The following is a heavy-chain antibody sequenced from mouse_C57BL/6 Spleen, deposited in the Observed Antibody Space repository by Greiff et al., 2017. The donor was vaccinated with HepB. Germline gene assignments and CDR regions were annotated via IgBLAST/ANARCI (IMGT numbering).Heavy chain of an antibody. V-gene: IGHV1-9*01. Sequence: QVQLKESGAELMKPGASVKLSCKATGYTFTGYWIEWVKQRPGHGLEWIGEILPGSGSTNYNEKFKGKATFTADTSSNTAYMQLSSLTTEDSAIYYCARKFPITTVPLGDYWGQGTTLTVSS. J-gene: IGHJ2*01. CDR2: ILPGSGST. D-gene: IGHD1-1*01. CDR3: ARKFPITTVPLGDY. CDR1: GYTFTGYW.